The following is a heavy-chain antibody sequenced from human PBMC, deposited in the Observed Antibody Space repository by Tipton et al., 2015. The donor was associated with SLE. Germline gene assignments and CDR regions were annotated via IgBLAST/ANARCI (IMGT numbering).Heavy chain of an antibody. CDR2: ISYSGGT. J-gene: IGHJ4*02. CDR1: GGSISSSPYY. D-gene: IGHD1-1*01. Sequence: TLSLTCTVSGGSISSSPYYWAWFRHHPGKGLEWIGYISYSGGTYYNPTLKSRVTLSVDTSKNQFSLKLSSVTAADTAIYYCARQSHDVPHTAAFDYWGQGTLVTVSS. V-gene: IGHV4-31*03. CDR3: ARQSHDVPHTAAFDY.